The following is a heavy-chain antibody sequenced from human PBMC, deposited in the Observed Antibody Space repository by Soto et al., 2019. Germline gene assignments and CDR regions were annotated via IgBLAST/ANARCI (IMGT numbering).Heavy chain of an antibody. D-gene: IGHD3-10*01. Sequence: QMQLVQSGPEVKKPGTSVKVSCKASGFTFTSSAVQWVRQARGQRLEWIGWIVVGSGNTNYAQKFQERVTITRDMSTSTAYMELSSLRSEDTAVYYCAADRGVTELYYGMDVWGQGTTVTVSS. V-gene: IGHV1-58*01. CDR1: GFTFTSSA. CDR2: IVVGSGNT. CDR3: AADRGVTELYYGMDV. J-gene: IGHJ6*02.